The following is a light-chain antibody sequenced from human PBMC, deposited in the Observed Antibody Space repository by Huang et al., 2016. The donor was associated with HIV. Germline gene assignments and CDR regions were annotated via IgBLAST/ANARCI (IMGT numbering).Light chain of an antibody. CDR3: QEYSSWPYT. J-gene: IGKJ2*01. CDR2: DTS. V-gene: IGKV3-15*01. CDR1: QSLTST. Sequence: EIVMTQSPATLSLSPGDGATLSCRASQSLTSTLAWYQQKLGQAPRLLIYDTSTRATDVPARFSGSGSGTEFTLTISSLESEDFAVYYCQEYSSWPYTFGQGTKLEIK.